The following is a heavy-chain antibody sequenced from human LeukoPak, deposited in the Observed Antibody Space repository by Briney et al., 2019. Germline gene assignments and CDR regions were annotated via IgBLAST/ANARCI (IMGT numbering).Heavy chain of an antibody. CDR3: VRYCSSTTWYTRAVDY. CDR2: IYHSGSA. D-gene: IGHD2-2*02. CDR1: GYSITSCYN. Sequence: SETLSLTCTVSGYSITSCYNWSWIRQPPGKVLEWIGSIYHSGSAYYNPSLKSRVTISVDTSKNQFSLKLSFVTAADTAVYYCVRYCSSTTWYTRAVDYWGQGTLVTVSS. V-gene: IGHV4-38-2*02. J-gene: IGHJ4*02.